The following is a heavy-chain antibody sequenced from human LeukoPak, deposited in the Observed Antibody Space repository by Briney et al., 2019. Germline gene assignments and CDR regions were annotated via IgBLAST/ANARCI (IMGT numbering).Heavy chain of an antibody. D-gene: IGHD2-2*01. CDR2: INHSGST. CDR1: GGSFSGYY. V-gene: IGHV4-34*01. J-gene: IGHJ4*02. Sequence: SETLSLTCAVYGGSFSGYYWSWIRQPPGKGLEWIGEINHSGSTNYNPSLKSRVTISVDTSKNQFSLKLSSVTAADTAVYYCASQFVVVPAARFDYWGQGTLVTVSS. CDR3: ASQFVVVPAARFDY.